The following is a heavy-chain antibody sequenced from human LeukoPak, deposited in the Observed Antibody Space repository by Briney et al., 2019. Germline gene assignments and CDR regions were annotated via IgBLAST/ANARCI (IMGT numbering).Heavy chain of an antibody. V-gene: IGHV3-23*01. D-gene: IGHD3-3*01. CDR3: AKDHVVPLRTIFGVVTEDNRPHYFDY. J-gene: IGHJ4*02. CDR2: ISGSGGST. CDR1: GFTFSSYA. Sequence: GGSLRLSCAASGFTFSSYAMSWVRQAPGKGLEWVSAISGSGGSTYYADSVKGRFTISRDNSKNTLYLQMNSLRAEDTAVYYCAKDHVVPLRTIFGVVTEDNRPHYFDYWGQGTLVTVSS.